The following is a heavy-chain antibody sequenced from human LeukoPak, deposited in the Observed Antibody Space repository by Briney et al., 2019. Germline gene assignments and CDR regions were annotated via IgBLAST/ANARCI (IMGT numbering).Heavy chain of an antibody. CDR1: GFTFSDHF. D-gene: IGHD2-2*01. CDR2: IRNKAKSHTT. Sequence: AGGSLRLSCAGSGFTFSDHFMDWVRQAPGKGLEWLGHIRNKAKSHTTEYAASVKGRFTSSRDDSKNSVYLQMNSLKTEDTAVYYCAREAYCISTSCYETDAFDIWGQGAMVTVSS. CDR3: AREAYCISTSCYETDAFDI. J-gene: IGHJ3*02. V-gene: IGHV3-72*01.